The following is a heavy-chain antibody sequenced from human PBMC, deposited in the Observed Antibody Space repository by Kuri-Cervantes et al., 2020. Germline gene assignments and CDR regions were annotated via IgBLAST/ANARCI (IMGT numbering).Heavy chain of an antibody. CDR1: GFTFSSYS. J-gene: IGHJ4*02. CDR3: SRASRAVTAWI. D-gene: IGHD2-21*02. Sequence: GGSLRLSCAASGFTFSSYSMNWVRQAPGKGLEWVSSISSSSSYIYYADSVKGRFTISRDNAKNSLYLQVNSLRDEDTAVYYCSRASRAVTAWIWGQGTLVTVSS. CDR2: ISSSSSYI. V-gene: IGHV3-21*01.